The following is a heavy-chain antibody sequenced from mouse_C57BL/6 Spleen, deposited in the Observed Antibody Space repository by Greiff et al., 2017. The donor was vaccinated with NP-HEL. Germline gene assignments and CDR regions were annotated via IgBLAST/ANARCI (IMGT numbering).Heavy chain of an antibody. J-gene: IGHJ3*01. D-gene: IGHD1-1*01. CDR3: TAPYYYVQGFAY. CDR1: GFNIKDYY. Sequence: EVKLMESGAELVRPGASVKLSCTASGFNIKDYYMHWVKQRPEQGLEWIGRIDPEDGDTEYAPKFQGKATMTADTSSNTAYLQLSSLTSEDTAVYYCTAPYYYVQGFAYWGKGTLVTVSA. V-gene: IGHV14-1*01. CDR2: IDPEDGDT.